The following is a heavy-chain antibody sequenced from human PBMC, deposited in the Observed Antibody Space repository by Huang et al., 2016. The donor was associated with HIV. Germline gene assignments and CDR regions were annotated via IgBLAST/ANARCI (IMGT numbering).Heavy chain of an antibody. CDR2: MYYSGST. CDR3: ARDKNYFDP. V-gene: IGHV4-59*11. J-gene: IGHJ5*02. D-gene: IGHD1-7*01. CDR1: GGSISGHY. Sequence: VQLQESGPGLVKPSETLSLACAVSGGSISGHYWGWIGQPPGKGLEWIGSMYYSGSTKYNPSLECRVSVSVDASENQFSLRLSSVTGTDTAVYYCARDKNYFDPWGQGTLVTVSS.